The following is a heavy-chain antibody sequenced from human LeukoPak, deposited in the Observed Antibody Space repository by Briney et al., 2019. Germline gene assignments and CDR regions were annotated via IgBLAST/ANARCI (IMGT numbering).Heavy chain of an antibody. V-gene: IGHV3-30-3*01. CDR2: ISNDGTNK. CDR3: AVGLTI. Sequence: GTSLRLSCAASGFTFDNYAMHWVRQAPGKGLEWVALISNDGTNKYYADSVKGRFTMSRDNSKSTVYLQVNSLRAEDTAVYYCAVGLTIRGQGTMVTVSS. D-gene: IGHD1-26*01. CDR1: GFTFDNYA. J-gene: IGHJ3*02.